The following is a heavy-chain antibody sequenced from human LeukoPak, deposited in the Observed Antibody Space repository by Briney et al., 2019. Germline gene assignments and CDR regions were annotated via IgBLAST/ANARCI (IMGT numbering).Heavy chain of an antibody. CDR3: ARGLRETDAFDI. CDR1: GYTFTGYY. Sequence: ASVKVSCKTSGYTFTGYYMHWVRQAPGQGLEWMGWINPNSGGTNYAQKFQGRVTMTRDTSISTAYMELRSLRSDDTAVYYCARGLRETDAFDIWGPGTMVTVSS. V-gene: IGHV1-2*02. CDR2: INPNSGGT. J-gene: IGHJ3*02. D-gene: IGHD3-10*01.